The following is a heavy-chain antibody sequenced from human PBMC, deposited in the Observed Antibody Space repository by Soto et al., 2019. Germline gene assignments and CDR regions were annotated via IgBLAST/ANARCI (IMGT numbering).Heavy chain of an antibody. Sequence: PAETLSLTCTVSGGSVSKYYWTWIRQPPGKGLEWISYINYSGSTDHSPSLKSRVTISLDTSKNQFSLRLISVTAADTAVYYCARLAPRYRIRDYNYHSLDFWGQGTTVTVSS. D-gene: IGHD1-20*01. CDR3: ARLAPRYRIRDYNYHSLDF. CDR2: INYSGST. V-gene: IGHV4-59*02. CDR1: GGSVSKYY. J-gene: IGHJ6*02.